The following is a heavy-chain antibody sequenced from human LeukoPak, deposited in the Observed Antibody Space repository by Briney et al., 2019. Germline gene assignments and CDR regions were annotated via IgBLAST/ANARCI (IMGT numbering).Heavy chain of an antibody. CDR2: INHSGSP. Sequence: SETLSLTCAVYGGSFRGYYWSWLRQPPGKGLEWIGEINHSGSPNYNPSLKSRVTISVDTSKNQFSLKLSSVTAADTAVYYCARQSTYYYGMDVWGQGTTVTVSS. CDR3: ARQSTYYYGMDV. D-gene: IGHD2-2*01. J-gene: IGHJ6*02. V-gene: IGHV4-34*01. CDR1: GGSFRGYY.